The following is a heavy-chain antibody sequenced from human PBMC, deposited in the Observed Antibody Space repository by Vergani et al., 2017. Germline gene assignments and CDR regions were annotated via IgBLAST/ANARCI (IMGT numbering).Heavy chain of an antibody. D-gene: IGHD2-15*01. CDR1: GGTFSSYG. J-gene: IGHJ3*02. Sequence: QVQLVQSGAEVKKPGSSVKVSCKASGGTFSSYGISWVRQAPGQGLEWMGGIIPIFGTANYAQKIQGRVTISADESTSTAYMELSSLRSEDTAVYYCARGGDGFCSGGSCYKIWGQGTMVTVSS. V-gene: IGHV1-69*01. CDR2: IIPIFGTA. CDR3: ARGGDGFCSGGSCYKI.